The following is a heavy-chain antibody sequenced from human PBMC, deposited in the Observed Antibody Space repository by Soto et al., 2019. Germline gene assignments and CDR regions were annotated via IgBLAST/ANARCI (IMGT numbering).Heavy chain of an antibody. CDR3: ARVGGTGGYTYGLDY. CDR1: GGTFSSYA. D-gene: IGHD5-18*01. V-gene: IGHV1-69*06. J-gene: IGHJ4*02. CDR2: IIPVFGTG. Sequence: SVKVSCKASGGTFSSYAISWVRQAPGQGLEWMGGIIPVFGTGIYAQKFQGRVTITADKSTNTVYMELSSLRSEDTAVYFCARVGGTGGYTYGLDYWGQGTLVTVSS.